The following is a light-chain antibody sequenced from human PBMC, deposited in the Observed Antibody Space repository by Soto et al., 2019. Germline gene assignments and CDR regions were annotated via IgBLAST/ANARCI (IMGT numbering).Light chain of an antibody. V-gene: IGKV3-11*01. Sequence: EIVLTQSPATLYLSPGARATLSCRASQSVSSYLAWYQQKPGQAPRLLIYDASNRATGIPARFSGSGSGTDFTLTISSLEPEEFAVYYCQQRSNWPPLTFGGGTKVVIK. J-gene: IGKJ4*01. CDR1: QSVSSY. CDR2: DAS. CDR3: QQRSNWPPLT.